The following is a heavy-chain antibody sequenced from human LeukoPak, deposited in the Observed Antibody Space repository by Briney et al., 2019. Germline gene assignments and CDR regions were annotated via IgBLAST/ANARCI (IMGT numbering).Heavy chain of an antibody. CDR3: ARVVGEMTVVTAGNSWFDS. CDR1: GFTVTNNF. J-gene: IGHJ5*01. V-gene: IGHV3-53*01. CDR2: IHSGDTT. Sequence: PGGSLRLSCTASGFTVTNNFMTWVRQAPGKGLQWVSLIHSGDTTYYADSVRGRFTISRDNSKNPLYLQMNGLRAEDTAVYYCARVVGEMTVVTAGNSWFDSWGQGTLVTVSS. D-gene: IGHD1-26*01.